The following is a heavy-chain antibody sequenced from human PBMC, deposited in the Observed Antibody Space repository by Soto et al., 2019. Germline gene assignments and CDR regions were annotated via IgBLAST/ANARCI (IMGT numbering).Heavy chain of an antibody. CDR2: IYYSGST. D-gene: IGHD2-15*01. V-gene: IGHV4-39*01. CDR3: ARHTPAISISDH. CDR1: GGSISSSSYY. Sequence: PSETLSLTCTVSGGSISSSSYYWGWILQPPGKGLEWIGSIYYSGSTYYNPSLKSRVTISVDTSKNQFSLKLSSVTAADTAVYYCARHTPAISISDHWGQGTLVTAPQ. J-gene: IGHJ4*02.